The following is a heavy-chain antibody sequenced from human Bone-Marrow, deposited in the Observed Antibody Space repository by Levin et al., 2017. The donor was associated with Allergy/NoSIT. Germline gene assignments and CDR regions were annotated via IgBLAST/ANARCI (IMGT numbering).Heavy chain of an antibody. V-gene: IGHV3-21*01. CDR3: ATFLTTVAFIVDY. CDR1: GFTFSSYS. J-gene: IGHJ4*02. D-gene: IGHD4-23*01. CDR2: ISSSSSYI. Sequence: LSLTCAASGFTFSSYSMNWVRQAPGKGLEWVSSISSSSSYIYYADSVKGRFTISRDNAKNSLYLQMNSLRAEDTAVYYCATFLTTVAFIVDYWGQGTLVTVSS.